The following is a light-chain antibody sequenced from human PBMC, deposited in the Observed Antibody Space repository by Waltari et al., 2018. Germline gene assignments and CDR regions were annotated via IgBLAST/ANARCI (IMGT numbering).Light chain of an antibody. CDR3: QQTYSTPPWT. CDR1: QSITTY. Sequence: DIQMTQPPSSLSASVGDTVTITCRASQSITTYLNWYQQKAGKAPELLIFGASSLQTGVPSRFSGSGSGTDFTLTINSLQPEDFATYYCQQTYSTPPWTFCQGTNMEI. CDR2: GAS. V-gene: IGKV1-39*01. J-gene: IGKJ1*01.